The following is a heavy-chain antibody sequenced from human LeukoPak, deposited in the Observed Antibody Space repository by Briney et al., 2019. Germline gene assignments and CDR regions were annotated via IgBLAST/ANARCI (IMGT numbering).Heavy chain of an antibody. CDR1: GVSVSDGRYY. CDR3: ATPYCSSISCLDVFNM. D-gene: IGHD2-2*01. CDR2: KYYSGSA. J-gene: IGHJ3*02. Sequence: SQTLSLTCTVSGVSVSDGRYYWTWLRQHPGKGLEWIGYKYYSGSAKYNPSLKSRLTISIDTSKNQFSLQLSSVTAADTATYYCATPYCSSISCLDVFNMWGQGTRVTVSS. V-gene: IGHV4-31*03.